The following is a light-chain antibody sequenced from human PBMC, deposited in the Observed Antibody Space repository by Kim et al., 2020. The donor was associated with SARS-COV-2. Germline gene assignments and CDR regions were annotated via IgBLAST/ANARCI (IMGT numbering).Light chain of an antibody. CDR2: ADN. V-gene: IGLV1-40*01. CDR1: RPNIGEGLY. Sequence: RLTTFCTWSRPNIGEGLYVHRYQRLPAPAPKLLIYADNERPSGVPDRFSGSKSGTSASLAIAGLQAEDEADYYCQSWDGSLGASVFGAGNKLTVL. J-gene: IGLJ3*02. CDR3: QSWDGSLGASV.